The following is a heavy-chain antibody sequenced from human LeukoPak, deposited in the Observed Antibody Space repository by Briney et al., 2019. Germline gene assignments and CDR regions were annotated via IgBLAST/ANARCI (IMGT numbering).Heavy chain of an antibody. CDR2: IRYDGSIK. J-gene: IGHJ4*02. CDR3: AKMGWYYDSSGYYFDY. D-gene: IGHD3-22*01. V-gene: IGHV3-30*02. CDR1: GFTLSSYG. Sequence: GGSLRLSCAASGFTLSSYGMHWARQAPGKGLEWVAFIRYDGSIKYYADSVKGRFTISRDNSKNTLYLQMNSLRAEDTAVYYCAKMGWYYDSSGYYFDYWGQGTLVTVSS.